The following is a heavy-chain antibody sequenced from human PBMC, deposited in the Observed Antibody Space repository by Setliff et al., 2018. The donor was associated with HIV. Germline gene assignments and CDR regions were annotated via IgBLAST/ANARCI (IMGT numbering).Heavy chain of an antibody. CDR3: ARDSRSSIAPYNFDY. D-gene: IGHD6-6*01. V-gene: IGHV1-18*01. CDR2: ISGYNGNT. J-gene: IGHJ4*02. Sequence: ASVKVSCKASGYTFTNYGISWVRQAPGQGLEWMGWISGYNGNTNYAQKFQGRVTMTTDTSTRTAYMELRSLRSDDTAVYYCARDSRSSIAPYNFDYWGQGTVVTAPQ. CDR1: GYTFTNYG.